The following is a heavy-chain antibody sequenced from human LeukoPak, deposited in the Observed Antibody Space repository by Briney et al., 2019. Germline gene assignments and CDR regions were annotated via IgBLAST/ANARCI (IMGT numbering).Heavy chain of an antibody. CDR2: INPNSGGT. V-gene: IGHV1-2*02. J-gene: IGHJ4*02. CDR3: ARGDRMIVVVITTTSPAY. CDR1: GYTFTGYY. Sequence: ASVKVSCKASGYTFTGYYMHWVRQAPGQGLEWMGWINPNSGGTNYAQKFQGRVTITRDTSISTAYMELSRLRSDDTAVYYCARGDRMIVVVITTTSPAYWGQGTLVTVSS. D-gene: IGHD3-22*01.